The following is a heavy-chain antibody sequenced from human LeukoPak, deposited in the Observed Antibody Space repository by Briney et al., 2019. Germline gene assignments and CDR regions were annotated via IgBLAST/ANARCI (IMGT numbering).Heavy chain of an antibody. CDR3: AKSPDYYDSSGYGE. CDR1: GFTFSSYG. D-gene: IGHD3-22*01. J-gene: IGHJ4*02. V-gene: IGHV3-30*18. Sequence: GRSLRLSCAASGFTFSSYGMHWVPQAPGQGLEWVAVISYDGSNKYYADSVKGRFTISRDNSKNTLYLQMNSLRAEDTAVYYCAKSPDYYDSSGYGEWGQGTLVTVSS. CDR2: ISYDGSNK.